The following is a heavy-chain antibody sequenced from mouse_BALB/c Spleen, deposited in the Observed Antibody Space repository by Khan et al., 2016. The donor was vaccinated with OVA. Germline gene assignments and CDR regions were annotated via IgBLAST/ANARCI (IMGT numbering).Heavy chain of an antibody. V-gene: IGHV5-6-5*01. J-gene: IGHJ2*01. CDR3: AREAYRYDEYYFDY. D-gene: IGHD2-14*01. Sequence: DVMLVESGGDSVKPGGSLKLSCAVSGFTFSTYAMSWVRQTPEKRLEWGASISSGGSTYYPDSVKGRFTISRDNARNIVYLQMTSLRSEDMAMYYCAREAYRYDEYYFDYWGQGTTLTVSS. CDR1: GFTFSTYA. CDR2: ISSGGST.